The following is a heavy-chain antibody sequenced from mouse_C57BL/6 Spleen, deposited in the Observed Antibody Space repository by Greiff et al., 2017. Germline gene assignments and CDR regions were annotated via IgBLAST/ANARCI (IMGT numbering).Heavy chain of an antibody. CDR2: IDPEDGDT. Sequence: EVKLMESGAELVRPGASVKLSCTASGFNIKDYYMHWVKQRPEQGLEWIGSIDPEDGDTEYAPNFQGKATMTSDTSSNTAYLQLSSLTSEDTAVYYCTTGDYYGSSLDYWGQGTTLTVSS. V-gene: IGHV14-1*01. CDR3: TTGDYYGSSLDY. CDR1: GFNIKDYY. D-gene: IGHD1-1*01. J-gene: IGHJ2*01.